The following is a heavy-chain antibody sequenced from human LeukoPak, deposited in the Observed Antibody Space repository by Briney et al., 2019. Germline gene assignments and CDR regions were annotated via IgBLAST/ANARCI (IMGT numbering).Heavy chain of an antibody. V-gene: IGHV3-30-3*01. CDR3: AKGGAAGAYRTDF. Sequence: PGGSLRLSCVASGISLRSYSVHWVRQAPGKGLEWVALTSHDESNKKYADSVRGRCTISRDNSRDTVFLQLSNLRHEDTAVYYCAKGGAAGAYRTDFWGPGTRVTVSS. J-gene: IGHJ4*02. CDR1: GISLRSYS. CDR2: TSHDESNK. D-gene: IGHD6-13*01.